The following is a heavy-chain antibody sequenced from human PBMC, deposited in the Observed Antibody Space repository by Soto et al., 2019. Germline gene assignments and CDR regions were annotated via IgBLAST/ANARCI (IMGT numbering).Heavy chain of an antibody. CDR1: GFTLSNYW. CDR3: MTTVTTFGC. CDR2: IKQDGSEK. J-gene: IGHJ4*02. V-gene: IGHV3-7*05. Sequence: GGSLRLSCTASGFTLSNYWMNWVRQAPEKGLEWVANIKQDGSEKNYVDSVKGRFTISRDNAKNSLYLQMNSLRADDTAMYYCMTTVTTFGCWGQGTLVTVSS. D-gene: IGHD4-17*01.